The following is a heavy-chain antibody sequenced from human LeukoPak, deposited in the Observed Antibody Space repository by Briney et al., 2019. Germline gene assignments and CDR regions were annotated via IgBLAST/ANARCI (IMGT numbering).Heavy chain of an antibody. J-gene: IGHJ1*01. CDR3: ARGRTTVVTPGYFQY. CDR1: GYTFTGYY. D-gene: IGHD4-23*01. V-gene: IGHV1-2*02. CDR2: INPNSGGT. Sequence: ASVKVSCKASGYTFTGYYMHWVRQAPGQGLEWMGWINPNSGGTNYAQKFQGRVTMTRDTSISTAYMELSRLRSDDTAVYYCARGRTTVVTPGYFQYWGQGTLVIVSS.